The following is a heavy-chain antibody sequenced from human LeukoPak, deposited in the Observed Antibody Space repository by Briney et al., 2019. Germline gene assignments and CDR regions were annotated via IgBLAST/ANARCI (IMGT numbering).Heavy chain of an antibody. J-gene: IGHJ4*02. CDR1: GGSISSTTYY. D-gene: IGHD3-22*01. Sequence: SETLSLTCTVSGGSISSTTYYWGWIRQPPGKGLEWIGSIYYNGNTYYNPSLKSRVTISVDTSKNQFSLKLNSVTAADTAVYFCGRLDDYDYSAWWGQGILVTVSS. CDR2: IYYNGNT. V-gene: IGHV4-39*01. CDR3: GRLDDYDYSAW.